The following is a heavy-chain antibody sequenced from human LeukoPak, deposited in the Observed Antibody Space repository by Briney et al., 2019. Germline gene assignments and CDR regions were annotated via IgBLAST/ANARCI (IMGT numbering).Heavy chain of an antibody. CDR1: GFKFDDYG. D-gene: IGHD2-8*01. Sequence: GGSLRLSCAASGFKFDDYGISWVRQAPGKGLEWVSGISWNGGNTGYADSVKGRFTISRDNAKNSLFLQVNSLRADDTAFYYCAREGIYCVNGVCYLDYWGQGTLVTVSS. CDR3: AREGIYCVNGVCYLDY. V-gene: IGHV3-20*04. CDR2: ISWNGGNT. J-gene: IGHJ4*02.